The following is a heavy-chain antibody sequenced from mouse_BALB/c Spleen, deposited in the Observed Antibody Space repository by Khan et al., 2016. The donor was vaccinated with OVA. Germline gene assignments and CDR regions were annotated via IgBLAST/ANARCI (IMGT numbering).Heavy chain of an antibody. J-gene: IGHJ1*01. CDR1: GYTFTNYG. CDR3: ARISSYWYSDV. V-gene: IGHV9-1*02. D-gene: IGHD6-2*01. CDR2: INTYTGEP. Sequence: QIQLVQSGPELKKPGETVKISCKASGYTFTNYGMNWVKQAPGKGLKWMGWINTYTGEPTYADDFKGRFVFSLETSASTAYLQISNRKNEDMTTYFCARISSYWYSDVWGAGTTVTVSS.